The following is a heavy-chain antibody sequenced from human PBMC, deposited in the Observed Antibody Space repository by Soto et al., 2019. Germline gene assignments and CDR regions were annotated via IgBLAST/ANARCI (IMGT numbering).Heavy chain of an antibody. V-gene: IGHV3-21*01. CDR1: GFTFSSYS. J-gene: IGHJ4*02. CDR3: ARGLPDGSGQDCDY. CDR2: ISSSSSYI. Sequence: EVQLVESGGGLVKPGGSLRLSCAASGFTFSSYSMNWVRQAPGKGLEWVSSISSSSSYIYYGDSVKGRFTISRENAKNALYLQMNSLRAEDTAVYYCARGLPDGSGQDCDYWGQGTLVTVSS. D-gene: IGHD3-10*01.